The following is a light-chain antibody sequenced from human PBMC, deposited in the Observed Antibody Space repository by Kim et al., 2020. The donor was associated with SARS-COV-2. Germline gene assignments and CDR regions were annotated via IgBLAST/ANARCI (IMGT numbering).Light chain of an antibody. J-gene: IGKJ1*01. V-gene: IGKV1-12*01. CDR3: QQDNSFPRT. CDR2: AAS. CDR1: QGISSW. Sequence: AAGGDRVTITCRASQGISSWLAGYQQKPGKATKLMIDAASSLQSGVRSRFSGSGSGTDFTLTISSLQPEDFATYYGQQDNSFPRTFGQGTKVDIK.